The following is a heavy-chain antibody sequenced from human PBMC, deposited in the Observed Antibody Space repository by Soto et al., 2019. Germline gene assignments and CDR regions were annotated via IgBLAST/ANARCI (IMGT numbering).Heavy chain of an antibody. V-gene: IGHV3-15*07. CDR3: TTFVVGATGSPSGWFDP. J-gene: IGHJ5*02. CDR1: GFTFSNAW. CDR2: IKSKTDGGTT. D-gene: IGHD1-26*01. Sequence: EVQLVESGGGLVKPGGSLRLSCAASGFTFSNAWMNWVRQAPGKGLEWVGRIKSKTDGGTTDYAGPVKGRFTISRDDSKNTLYLQMNSLKTEDTAVYYCTTFVVGATGSPSGWFDPWGQGTLVTVSS.